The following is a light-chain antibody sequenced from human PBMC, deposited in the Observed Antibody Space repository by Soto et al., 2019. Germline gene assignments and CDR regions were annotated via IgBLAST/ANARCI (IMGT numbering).Light chain of an antibody. Sequence: EIVMTQSPATLSVSPGERATLSCRASQSINSNLVWHQQKPGQAPRLLIYGASSRATGIPDRFSGSGSGTEFTLTISSLQPDDFAAYYCQHSSSYSSTFGQGTNVDIK. V-gene: IGKV3D-15*01. CDR3: QHSSSYSST. J-gene: IGKJ1*01. CDR2: GAS. CDR1: QSINSN.